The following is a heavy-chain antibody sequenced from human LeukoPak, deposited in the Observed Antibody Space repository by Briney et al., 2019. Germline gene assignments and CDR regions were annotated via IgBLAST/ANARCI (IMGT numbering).Heavy chain of an antibody. D-gene: IGHD6-6*01. V-gene: IGHV3-66*02. CDR2: IYRGGDS. CDR1: GFSVSSNS. Sequence: GGSLRLSCVASGFSVSSNSMSWVRQAPGKGLEWVSIIYRGGDSYYAESVKGRFTISRDNSENTLYLHMNSLRTEDTAVYYCARDGREQLVVGVLYYYYYMDVWGKGTTVTVSS. CDR3: ARDGREQLVVGVLYYYYYMDV. J-gene: IGHJ6*03.